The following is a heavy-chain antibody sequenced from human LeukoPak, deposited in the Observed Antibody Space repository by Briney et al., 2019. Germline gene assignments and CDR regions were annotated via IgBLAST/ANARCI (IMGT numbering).Heavy chain of an antibody. CDR1: GFTFRAYY. Sequence: GGSLRLSCAASGFTFRAYYMTWIRQAPGKGLEWVSYISPSGKTIYYADSVKGRFTISRDNARNSLYLEMNSLRAEDTAVYYCAELGITMIGGVWGKGTTVTISS. V-gene: IGHV3-11*04. CDR3: AELGITMIGGV. D-gene: IGHD3-10*02. CDR2: ISPSGKTI. J-gene: IGHJ6*04.